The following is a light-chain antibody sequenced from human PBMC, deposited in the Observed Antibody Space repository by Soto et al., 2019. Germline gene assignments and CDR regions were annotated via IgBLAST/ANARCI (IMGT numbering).Light chain of an antibody. CDR3: SSYTSSSLYV. CDR1: SRDVGGYNY. Sequence: QSALTQPASVSGSPGQSITISCTGTSRDVGGYNYVSWYQQHPGKAPKLMIYAVNNRPSGVSTRFSGSKSGNTASLTISGLQAEDEADYYCSSYTSSSLYVFGTGTKLTVL. V-gene: IGLV2-14*01. CDR2: AVN. J-gene: IGLJ1*01.